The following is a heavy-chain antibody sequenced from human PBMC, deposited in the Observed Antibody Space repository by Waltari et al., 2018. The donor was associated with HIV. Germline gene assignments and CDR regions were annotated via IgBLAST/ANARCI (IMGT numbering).Heavy chain of an antibody. V-gene: IGHV3-30*04. CDR3: ARDQGETYYYGMDV. Sequence: QVQLVESGGGVVQPGRSLRLSCAASGFTFSSYAMHWVRQAPGKGLEWVAVISYDGSNKYYADSVKGRFTSSRDNSKNTLYLQMNSLRAEDTAVYYCARDQGETYYYGMDVWGQGTTVTVSS. CDR1: GFTFSSYA. CDR2: ISYDGSNK. J-gene: IGHJ6*02.